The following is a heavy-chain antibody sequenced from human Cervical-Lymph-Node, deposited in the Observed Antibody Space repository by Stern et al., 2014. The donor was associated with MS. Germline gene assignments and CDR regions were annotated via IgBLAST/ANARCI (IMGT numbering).Heavy chain of an antibody. D-gene: IGHD4-17*01. CDR2: IRGSRGST. CDR3: AKSTVTSLSDS. V-gene: IGHV3-23*04. J-gene: IGHJ4*02. Sequence: EVQLVASGGGLVQPGGSLRLSCAASGFTFSSYAMSCVRQAPGKGLQWVSAIRGSRGSTYYADSVKGRFTISRDHSKNTLYLQMHSLRAEDTAVYYCAKSTVTSLSDSWGQGTLVTVSS. CDR1: GFTFSSYA.